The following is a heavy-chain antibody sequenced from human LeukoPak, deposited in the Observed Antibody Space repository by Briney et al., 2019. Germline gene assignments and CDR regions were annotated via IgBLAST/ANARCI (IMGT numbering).Heavy chain of an antibody. Sequence: SETLSLTCTVSGGSVSGGNYYCSWIRQSPGKGLEWIGYIHYSGSTVYNPSLKSRVAMSIDTSKNQFPLNLSSVTAADTAVYYCARTGSTGGYWGQGTLVTVSS. V-gene: IGHV4-61*01. CDR3: ARTGSTGGY. J-gene: IGHJ4*02. D-gene: IGHD1-1*01. CDR2: IHYSGST. CDR1: GGSVSGGNYY.